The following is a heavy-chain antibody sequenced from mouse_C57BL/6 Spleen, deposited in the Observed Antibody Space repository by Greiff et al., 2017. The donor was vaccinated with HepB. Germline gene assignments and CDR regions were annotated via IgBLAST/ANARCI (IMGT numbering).Heavy chain of an antibody. D-gene: IGHD2-14*01. Sequence: QVQLQQSGAELVRPGASVTLSCKASGYTFTDYEMHWVKQTPVHGLEWIGAIDPETGGTAYNQKFKGKAILTADKSSSTAYMELRSLTSEDSAVYYCTRSWRVRREYYAMDYWGQGTSVTVSS. V-gene: IGHV1-15*01. CDR3: TRSWRVRREYYAMDY. J-gene: IGHJ4*01. CDR1: GYTFTDYE. CDR2: IDPETGGT.